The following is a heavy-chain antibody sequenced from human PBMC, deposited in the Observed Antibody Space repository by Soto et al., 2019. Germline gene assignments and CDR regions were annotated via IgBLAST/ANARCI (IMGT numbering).Heavy chain of an antibody. Sequence: QVQLVQSGAEVKKPGSSVKVSCKASGGTFSSYAISWVRQAPGQGLEWMGGIIPIFGTANYAQKFQGRVTITADESTRTAYMELSSLRSEDTAVYYCARVAREGVVAAAGALDYWGQGTLVTVSS. CDR2: IIPIFGTA. D-gene: IGHD6-13*01. V-gene: IGHV1-69*01. CDR3: ARVAREGVVAAAGALDY. CDR1: GGTFSSYA. J-gene: IGHJ4*02.